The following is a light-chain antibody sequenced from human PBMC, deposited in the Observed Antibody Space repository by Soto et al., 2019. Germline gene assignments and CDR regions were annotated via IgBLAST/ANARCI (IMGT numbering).Light chain of an antibody. CDR1: SSDVGGYHY. V-gene: IGLV2-14*01. J-gene: IGLJ2*01. CDR3: NSYASSSTRV. CDR2: EVN. Sequence: QSALTQPASVSGSPGQSITISCTGTSSDVGGYHYVSWYQQHPGKAPKLMLYEVNNRPSGVSNRFSGSKSGNTASLTISGLQDEDEADYYCNSYASSSTRVFGGGTKLTVL.